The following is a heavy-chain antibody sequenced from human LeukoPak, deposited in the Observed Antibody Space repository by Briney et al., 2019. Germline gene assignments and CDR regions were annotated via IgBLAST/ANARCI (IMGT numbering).Heavy chain of an antibody. D-gene: IGHD1-26*01. CDR3: ARDVGATHYFDY. CDR2: IYYSGST. CDR1: GGSISSSSYY. J-gene: IGHJ4*02. Sequence: SETLSLTCTVSGGSISSSSYYWGWIRQPPGKGLEWIGYIYYSGSTNYNPSLKSRVTISVDTSKNQFSLKLSSVTAADTAVYYCARDVGATHYFDYWGQGTLVTVSS. V-gene: IGHV4-61*01.